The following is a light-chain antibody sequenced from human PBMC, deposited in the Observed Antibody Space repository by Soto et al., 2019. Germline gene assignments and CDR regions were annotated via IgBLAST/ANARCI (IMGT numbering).Light chain of an antibody. CDR2: RDN. CDR3: AAWDDSLSGPV. V-gene: IGLV1-47*01. Sequence: QSVLTQPPSASGTPGQTVTIPCSGSSSNIGRYYVYWYQHLPGTAPTLFIYRDNQRPSGVPDRFSGSKSGTSASLAISGLRSESEADYYCAAWDDSLSGPVFGGGTKLTVL. J-gene: IGLJ2*01. CDR1: SSNIGRYY.